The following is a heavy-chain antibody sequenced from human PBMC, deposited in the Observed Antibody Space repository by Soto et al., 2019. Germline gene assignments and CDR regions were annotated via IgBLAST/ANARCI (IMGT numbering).Heavy chain of an antibody. J-gene: IGHJ6*02. CDR3: ARQPYDILTGYYSLYYYGMDV. D-gene: IGHD3-9*01. Sequence: SETLSLTCTVSGGSISSSSYYWGWIRQPPGKGLEWIGSIYYSGSTYYNPSLKSRVTISVDTSKNQFSLKLSSVTAADTAVYYCARQPYDILTGYYSLYYYGMDVWGQGTTVTVSS. CDR2: IYYSGST. CDR1: GGSISSSSYY. V-gene: IGHV4-39*01.